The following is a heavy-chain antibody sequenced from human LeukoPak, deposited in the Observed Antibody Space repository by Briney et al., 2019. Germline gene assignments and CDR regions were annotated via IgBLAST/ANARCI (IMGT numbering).Heavy chain of an antibody. V-gene: IGHV4-39*07. CDR3: ARELRYCSGDSCYSGDY. CDR2: IYYNGAT. CDR1: GGSISSSSYY. D-gene: IGHD2-15*01. J-gene: IGHJ4*02. Sequence: SETLSLTCTVSGGSISSSSYYWGWIRQPPGKGLEWIGTIYYNGATQYNPSLRSRATMSVDTSKNQFSLKLNSVTAADTAVYYCARELRYCSGDSCYSGDYWGQGTLVTVSS.